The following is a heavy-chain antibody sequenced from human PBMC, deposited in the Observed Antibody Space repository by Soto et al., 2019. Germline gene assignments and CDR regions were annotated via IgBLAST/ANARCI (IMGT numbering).Heavy chain of an antibody. CDR1: GFTFSSYG. Sequence: QVQLVESGGGVVQPGRSLRLSCAASGFTFSSYGMHWVRQAPGKGLEWVAVIWYDGRNKYYADSVKGRFTISRDNSKNTLYLQMNSLRAEDTAVYYCASPGNGWLAEGMDVWGQGTTVTVSS. CDR2: IWYDGRNK. J-gene: IGHJ6*02. D-gene: IGHD1-26*01. V-gene: IGHV3-33*01. CDR3: ASPGNGWLAEGMDV.